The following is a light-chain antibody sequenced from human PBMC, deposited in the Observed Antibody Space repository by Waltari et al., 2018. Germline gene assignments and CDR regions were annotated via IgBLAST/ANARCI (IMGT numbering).Light chain of an antibody. J-gene: IGLJ2*01. Sequence: QSVLTQPPSVSGAPGQRVAISCTGSSSNIGAGYLVHWYQQLPGTAPKLLIYANTNLPSGVPDRFSASKAGTSASLAITGLQPGDEADYYCQCYDSRLSGSLFGGGTKVTVL. CDR1: SSNIGAGYL. CDR3: QCYDSRLSGSL. V-gene: IGLV1-40*01. CDR2: ANT.